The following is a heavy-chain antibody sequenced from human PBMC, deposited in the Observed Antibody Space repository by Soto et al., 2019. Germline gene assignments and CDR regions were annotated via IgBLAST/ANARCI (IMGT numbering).Heavy chain of an antibody. CDR3: AKDKGVGPSYYGSGSYYKAPSYFDY. D-gene: IGHD3-10*01. Sequence: EVQLLDSGGGSVQPGGSLRLSCEASGFTFSNYAMTWVGQAPGKGLEWVSAISDCGDSMYYADSVKGRFTISRDNSRHTLYLQMNSLRAEDTALYYCAKDKGVGPSYYGSGSYYKAPSYFDYWGQGTLVTVSS. J-gene: IGHJ4*02. CDR1: GFTFSNYA. CDR2: ISDCGDSM. V-gene: IGHV3-23*01.